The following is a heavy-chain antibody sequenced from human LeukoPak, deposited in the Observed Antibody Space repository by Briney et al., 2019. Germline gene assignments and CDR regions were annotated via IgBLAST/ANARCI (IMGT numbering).Heavy chain of an antibody. CDR3: ARGGSRHLNP. Sequence: SQTLSLTCTVSGGSISSGGYYWSWIRQHPGKGLEWIEYIYYSGGTYYNPSLKSRVTVSVDTSKNQFSLKLSSVTAADTAVYYCARGGSRHLNPWGQGTLVTVSS. CDR2: IYYSGGT. J-gene: IGHJ5*02. V-gene: IGHV4-31*03. CDR1: GGSISSGGYY.